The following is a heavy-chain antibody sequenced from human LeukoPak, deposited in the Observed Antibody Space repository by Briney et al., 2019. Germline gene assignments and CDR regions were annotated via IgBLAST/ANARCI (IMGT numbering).Heavy chain of an antibody. D-gene: IGHD3-10*01. J-gene: IGHJ3*02. CDR3: AREGDPDAFDI. CDR2: IRSSVNYI. Sequence: LGGSLRLSCGAPGFPLRDYYVTWIRRAPGKGVGGVSSIRSSVNYIYYADSVRARSPISRDNAKNSLYLEMNSLRAEDTAVYYCAREGDPDAFDIWGQGTMVTVSS. CDR1: GFPLRDYY. V-gene: IGHV3-11*01.